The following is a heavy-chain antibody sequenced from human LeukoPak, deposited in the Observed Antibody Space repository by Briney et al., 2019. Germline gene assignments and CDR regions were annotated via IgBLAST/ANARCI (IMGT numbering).Heavy chain of an antibody. V-gene: IGHV4-31*03. J-gene: IGHJ4*02. CDR2: IYYSGST. Sequence: PSETLSLTCTVSGGSISSGGYYWSWIRQHPGKGLEWIGYIYYSGSTNYNPSLKSRVTISVDTSKNQFSLKLSSVTAADTAVYYCARGNYYDSSGPPPFFDYWGQGTLVTVSS. CDR3: ARGNYYDSSGPPPFFDY. CDR1: GGSISSGGYY. D-gene: IGHD3-22*01.